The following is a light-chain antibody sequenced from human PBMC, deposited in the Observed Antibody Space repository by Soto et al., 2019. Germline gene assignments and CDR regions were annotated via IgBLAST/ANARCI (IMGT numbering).Light chain of an antibody. CDR2: GAS. Sequence: EIVMTQSPATLSVSPGERATLSCRASQTLYNNLAWYQQKLGQAPRLLIYGASARATDIPARFSGSGSGTEFTLTISGLQSEDFASYYCQQYSDWPLTFGGGNKVEIK. J-gene: IGKJ4*01. V-gene: IGKV3-15*01. CDR3: QQYSDWPLT. CDR1: QTLYNN.